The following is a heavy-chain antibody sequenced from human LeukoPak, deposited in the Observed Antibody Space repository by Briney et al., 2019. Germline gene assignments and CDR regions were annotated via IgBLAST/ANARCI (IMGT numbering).Heavy chain of an antibody. CDR3: ARVVRLIGELSYYYYYMDV. D-gene: IGHD3-10*01. Sequence: GGSLRLSCAASRFTFNKYGMHWVRQAPGKGLEWVAFIRYDGSNKYYADSVKGRFTISRDNSKNTLYLQMNSLRAEDTAVYYCARVVRLIGELSYYYYYMDVWGKGTTVTVSS. V-gene: IGHV3-30*02. CDR1: RFTFNKYG. J-gene: IGHJ6*03. CDR2: IRYDGSNK.